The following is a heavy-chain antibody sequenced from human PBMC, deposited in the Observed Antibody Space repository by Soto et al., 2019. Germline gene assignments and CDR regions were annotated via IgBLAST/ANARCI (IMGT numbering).Heavy chain of an antibody. CDR1: GVSISSSSYY. J-gene: IGHJ4*02. CDR3: ARVGLQLWLPYYFDY. Sequence: PSETPSLTCTVSGVSISSSSYYWGWIRQPPGKGLEWIGSIYYSGSTYYNPSLKSRVTISVDTSKNQFSLKLSSVTAADTALYYCARVGLQLWLPYYFDYWGQGTLVTVSS. D-gene: IGHD5-18*01. V-gene: IGHV4-39*01. CDR2: IYYSGST.